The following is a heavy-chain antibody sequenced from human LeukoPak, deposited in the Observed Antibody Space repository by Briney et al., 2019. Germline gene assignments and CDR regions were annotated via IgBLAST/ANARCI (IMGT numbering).Heavy chain of an antibody. Sequence: PSETLSLTCTVSGGSISSTTYYWGWIRQPPGKGLEWIGYIYYSGSTNYNPSLKSRVTISVDAAKNHVSLKLSSVTAPDTALYFCARSAHTDPGYFDYWGQGTLVTVSS. CDR1: GGSISSTTYY. V-gene: IGHV4-61*05. CDR3: ARSAHTDPGYFDY. CDR2: IYYSGST. J-gene: IGHJ4*02.